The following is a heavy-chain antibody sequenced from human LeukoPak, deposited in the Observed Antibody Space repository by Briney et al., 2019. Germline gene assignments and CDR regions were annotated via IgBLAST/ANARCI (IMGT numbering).Heavy chain of an antibody. J-gene: IGHJ4*02. CDR2: ISYDGSNK. CDR3: AKETGSGSYYEYYFDY. Sequence: PGGSLRLSCVASGFTFSTYGVHWVRQAPGKGLEWVAVISYDGSNKYYADSVKGRFTISRDNSKNALYLQMNSLRAEDTAVYYCAKETGSGSYYEYYFDYRGQGTLVTVSS. D-gene: IGHD3-10*01. CDR1: GFTFSTYG. V-gene: IGHV3-30*18.